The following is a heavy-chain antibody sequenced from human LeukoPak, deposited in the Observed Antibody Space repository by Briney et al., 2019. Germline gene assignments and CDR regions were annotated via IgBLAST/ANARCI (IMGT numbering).Heavy chain of an antibody. CDR2: IKQDGSEK. CDR1: GFTFSSYW. CDR3: ASGLLWFGDAFDI. V-gene: IGHV3-7*01. J-gene: IGHJ3*02. D-gene: IGHD3-10*01. Sequence: PGGSLRLSCAASGFTFSSYWMSWVRQAPGKGLEWVANIKQDGSEKYYVDSVKGRFTISRDNAKNSLYLQMNSLRAEDTAVCYCASGLLWFGDAFDIWGQGTMVTVSS.